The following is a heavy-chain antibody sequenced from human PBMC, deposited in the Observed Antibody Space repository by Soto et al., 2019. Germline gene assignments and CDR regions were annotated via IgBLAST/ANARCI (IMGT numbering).Heavy chain of an antibody. V-gene: IGHV5-51*01. Sequence: GESLKISCKGSGYSFTSYWISWVRQMPGKGLEWMGIIYPGDSDTRKSPSFQGQVTISADTSINTAYLTWGTLEASDTATYYCARAITGISDPYHFDLWGQGTLVTVSS. J-gene: IGHJ4*02. CDR3: ARAITGISDPYHFDL. CDR2: IYPGDSDT. D-gene: IGHD1-20*01. CDR1: GYSFTSYW.